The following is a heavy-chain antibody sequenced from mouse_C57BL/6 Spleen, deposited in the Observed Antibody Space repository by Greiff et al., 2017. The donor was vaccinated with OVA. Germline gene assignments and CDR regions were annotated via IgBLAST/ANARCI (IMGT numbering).Heavy chain of an antibody. CDR3: AKGVTTAGYFDY. CDR1: GYTFTSYT. Sequence: VQLVESGAELARPGASVKMSCKASGYTFTSYTMHWVKQRPGQGLEWIGYINPSSGYTKYNQKFKDKATLTADKSSSTAYMQLSSLTSEDSAVYYCAKGVTTAGYFDYWGQGTTLTVSS. J-gene: IGHJ2*01. CDR2: INPSSGYT. V-gene: IGHV1-4*01. D-gene: IGHD1-2*01.